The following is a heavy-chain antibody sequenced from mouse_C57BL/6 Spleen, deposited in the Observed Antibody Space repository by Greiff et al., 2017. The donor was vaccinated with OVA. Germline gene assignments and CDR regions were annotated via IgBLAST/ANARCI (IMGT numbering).Heavy chain of an antibody. CDR2: IDPDTGGT. Sequence: QVQLQQSGAELVRPGASVTLSCKASGYTFTDYEMHWVKQTPVHGLEWIGAIDPDTGGTAYNQKFKGKAILTADKSSSTAYMELRSLTSEDSAVDYCTSTMVTTGYFDYWGQGTTLTVSS. V-gene: IGHV1-15*01. CDR1: GYTFTDYE. CDR3: TSTMVTTGYFDY. J-gene: IGHJ2*01. D-gene: IGHD2-2*01.